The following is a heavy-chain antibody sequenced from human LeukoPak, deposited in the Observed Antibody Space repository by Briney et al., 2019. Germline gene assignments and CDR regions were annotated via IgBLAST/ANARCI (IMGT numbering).Heavy chain of an antibody. V-gene: IGHV4-59*08. D-gene: IGHD3-10*01. J-gene: IGHJ5*02. Sequence: SETLSLTCTVSGGSVTSYSWSWIRQTPGKGLEWMGYIYYSGRINYNPSLKSRGTISVDTSKNQFSLKLSSVTAADTAVYYCARTNYYGSGSYYPDLWGQGTLVTVSS. CDR2: IYYSGRI. CDR3: ARTNYYGSGSYYPDL. CDR1: GGSVTSYS.